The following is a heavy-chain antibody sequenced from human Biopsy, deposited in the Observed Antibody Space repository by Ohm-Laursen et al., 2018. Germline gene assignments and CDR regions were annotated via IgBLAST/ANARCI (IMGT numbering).Heavy chain of an antibody. CDR3: ARDYDTSGYYYVS. CDR2: IFYRGST. CDR1: GGSISNNNYY. V-gene: IGHV4-39*01. Sequence: GTLSLTCTVSGGSISNNNYYWGRIRQPPGKGLERIGSIFYRGSTHYKPSLKSRVNISVDTSKNQFSLKLNSVTAADTAVYYCARDYDTSGYYYVSWGQGTLVTVSS. J-gene: IGHJ5*02. D-gene: IGHD3-22*01.